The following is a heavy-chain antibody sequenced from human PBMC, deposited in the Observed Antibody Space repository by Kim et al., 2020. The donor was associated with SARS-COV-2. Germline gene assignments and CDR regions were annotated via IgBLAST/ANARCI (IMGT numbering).Heavy chain of an antibody. Sequence: GGSLRLSCAASGFTFSSYSMNWVRQAPGKGLEWVSSISSSSSYIYYADSVKGRFTISRDNAKNSLYLQMNSLRAEDTAVYYCARGNGDYDYNWFDPWGQGTLVTVSS. V-gene: IGHV3-21*01. CDR3: ARGNGDYDYNWFDP. CDR2: ISSSSSYI. D-gene: IGHD4-17*01. CDR1: GFTFSSYS. J-gene: IGHJ5*02.